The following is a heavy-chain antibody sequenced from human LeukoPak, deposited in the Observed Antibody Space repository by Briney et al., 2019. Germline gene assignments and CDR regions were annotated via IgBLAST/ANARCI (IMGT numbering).Heavy chain of an antibody. J-gene: IGHJ4*02. D-gene: IGHD3-22*01. CDR1: GFTFSSYA. CDR3: AKSEEVVTTYFDY. V-gene: IGHV3-23*01. CDR2: ISGSGGST. Sequence: GGSLRLSCAASGFTFSSYAMSWVRQAPGKGLEWVSAISGSGGSTYYADSVRGRFTISRDNSKNTLYLQMNSLRAEDTAVYYRAKSEEVVTTYFDYWGQGTLVTVSS.